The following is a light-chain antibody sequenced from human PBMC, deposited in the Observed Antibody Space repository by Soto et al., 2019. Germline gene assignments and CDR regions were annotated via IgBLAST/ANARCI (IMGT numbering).Light chain of an antibody. CDR1: QSISDT. CDR2: GAS. V-gene: IGKV3-15*01. J-gene: IGKJ5*01. Sequence: EIVRTMFPAPLSVSPGVRATLSCRASQSISDTLSWYQQKPGQAPRLLIHGASTRATGFPTWCSGSGSGTDFTLTISIEQAESLVVYCCQRNNWRPCTFGHGTRLEIK. CDR3: QRNNWRPCT.